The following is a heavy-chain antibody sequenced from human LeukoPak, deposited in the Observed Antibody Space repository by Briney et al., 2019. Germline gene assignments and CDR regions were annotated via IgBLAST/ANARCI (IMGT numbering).Heavy chain of an antibody. CDR2: IIPILGIA. Sequence: GASVKVSCKASGYTFTSYGISWVRQAPGQGLEWMGRIIPILGIANYAQKFQGRVTITADKSTSTAYMELSSLRSEDTAVYYCARAERSSGLLDYWGQGTLVTVSS. CDR3: ARAERSSGLLDY. J-gene: IGHJ4*02. V-gene: IGHV1-69*04. CDR1: GYTFTSYG. D-gene: IGHD3-10*01.